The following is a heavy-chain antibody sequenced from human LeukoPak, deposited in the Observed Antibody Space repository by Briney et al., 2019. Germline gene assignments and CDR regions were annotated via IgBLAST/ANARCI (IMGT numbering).Heavy chain of an antibody. V-gene: IGHV3-9*01. CDR2: ISWNSGSI. Sequence: PGGSLRLSCAASGFTFDDYAMHWVRQAPGKGLEWVSGISWNSGSIGYADSVKGRFTISRDNAKNSLYLQMNSLRAEDTALYYCAKDITVEGCMDVWGQGTTVTVSS. D-gene: IGHD4-17*01. CDR1: GFTFDDYA. CDR3: AKDITVEGCMDV. J-gene: IGHJ6*02.